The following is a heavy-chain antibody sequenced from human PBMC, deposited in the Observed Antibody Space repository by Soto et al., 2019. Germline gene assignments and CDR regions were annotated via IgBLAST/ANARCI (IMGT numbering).Heavy chain of an antibody. CDR2: ISAYNGNT. CDR3: ARGGTLGYCISTSCYVNYYGMDV. J-gene: IGHJ6*02. CDR1: GYTFTSYG. V-gene: IGHV1-18*01. Sequence: ASVQVSCKASGYTFTSYGISWVRQAPGQGLEWMGWISAYNGNTNYAQKLQGRVTMTTDTSTSTAYMELRSLRSDDTALYYCARGGTLGYCISTSCYVNYYGMDVWGQGTTVTVSS. D-gene: IGHD2-2*01.